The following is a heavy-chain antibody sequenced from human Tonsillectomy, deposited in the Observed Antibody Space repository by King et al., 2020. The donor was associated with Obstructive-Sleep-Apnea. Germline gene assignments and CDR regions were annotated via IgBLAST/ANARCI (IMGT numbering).Heavy chain of an antibody. CDR2: IRYDGSNQ. Sequence: VQLVESGGGVVQPGGSLRLSCAASGFTFSSYGMHWVRQAPGKGLEWVAFIRYDGSNQYYADSVKGRFTISRDNSKNTLYLQMNSLRAEDTAVYYCAKDGPWVRQQQPQSVEYWGQGTLVTVSS. CDR3: AKDGPWVRQQQPQSVEY. V-gene: IGHV3-30*02. CDR1: GFTFSSYG. D-gene: IGHD6-13*01. J-gene: IGHJ4*02.